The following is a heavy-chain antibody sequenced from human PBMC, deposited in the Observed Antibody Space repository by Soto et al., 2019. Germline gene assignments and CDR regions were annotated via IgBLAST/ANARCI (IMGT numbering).Heavy chain of an antibody. CDR2: ISYDGSNK. V-gene: IGHV3-30-3*01. CDR3: ARADSLLLWFGDHLGGYYYGMDV. Sequence: QVQLVESGGGVVQPGRSLRLSCAASGFTFSSYAMHWVHQAPGKGLEWVAVISYDGSNKYYADSVKGRFTISRDNSKNTLYLQMNSLRAEDTAVYYCARADSLLLWFGDHLGGYYYGMDVWGQGTTVTVSS. J-gene: IGHJ6*02. D-gene: IGHD3-10*01. CDR1: GFTFSSYA.